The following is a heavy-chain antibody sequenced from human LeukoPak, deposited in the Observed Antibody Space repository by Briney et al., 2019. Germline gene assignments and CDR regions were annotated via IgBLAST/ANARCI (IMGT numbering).Heavy chain of an antibody. Sequence: ASVKVSCKASGYTFTSYDINWVRQAPGQGLEWMGGIIPIFGTANYAQKFQGRVTVTADESTSTAYMELSSLRSEDTAVYYCARVEQLSSSWYGNYYYYYGMDVWGQGTTVTVSS. CDR3: ARVEQLSSSWYGNYYYYYGMDV. CDR1: GYTFTSYD. J-gene: IGHJ6*02. CDR2: IIPIFGTA. D-gene: IGHD6-13*01. V-gene: IGHV1-69*13.